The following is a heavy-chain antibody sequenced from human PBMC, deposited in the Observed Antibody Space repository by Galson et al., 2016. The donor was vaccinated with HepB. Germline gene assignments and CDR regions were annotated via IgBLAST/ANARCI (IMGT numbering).Heavy chain of an antibody. V-gene: IGHV3-66*04. J-gene: IGHJ6*02. D-gene: IGHD3-3*01. CDR3: AKHVDSWSGYKSGMDV. CDR2: LHGGGTT. CDR1: GFTVSTKH. Sequence: SLRLSCAASGFTVSTKHVNWVRQAPGKGPEWVSLLHGGGTTYYADSVKGRLTMSRDNPKNTLFLQMNSLRVEDTAVYHCAKHVDSWSGYKSGMDVWGQGTTVTVSS.